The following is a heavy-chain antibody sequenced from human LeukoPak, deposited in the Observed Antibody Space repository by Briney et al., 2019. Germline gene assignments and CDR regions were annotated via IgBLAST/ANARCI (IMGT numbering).Heavy chain of an antibody. CDR2: ITSSSSYM. Sequence: GGSLRLSCAASGFTFSSYSMNWVRQAPGKGLEWVSSITSSSSYMYYADSVKGRFTISRDNAKNSLYLQMNTLRAEDTAVYYCAREASSSGLRYYYYYMDVWGKGTTVTVSS. V-gene: IGHV3-21*01. D-gene: IGHD6-19*01. J-gene: IGHJ6*03. CDR3: AREASSSGLRYYYYYMDV. CDR1: GFTFSSYS.